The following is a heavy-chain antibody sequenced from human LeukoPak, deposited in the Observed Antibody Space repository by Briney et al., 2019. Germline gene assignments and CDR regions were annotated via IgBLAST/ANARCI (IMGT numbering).Heavy chain of an antibody. CDR1: GFTFSNYA. CDR3: ARDQYGLGYGSLFDY. D-gene: IGHD3-10*01. V-gene: IGHV3-64*04. J-gene: IGHJ4*02. Sequence: GGSLRLSCAASGFTFSNYAIHWVRQAPGKGLECVSAISSIEGRIYYANSVKGRFTISRDNAKKSLYLEMNSLRAEDTAVYYCARDQYGLGYGSLFDYWGQGTLVTVSS. CDR2: ISSIEGRI.